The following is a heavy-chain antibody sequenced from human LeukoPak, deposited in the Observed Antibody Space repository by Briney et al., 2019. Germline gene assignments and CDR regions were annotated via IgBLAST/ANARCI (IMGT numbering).Heavy chain of an antibody. D-gene: IGHD1/OR15-1a*01. CDR2: MNPVSGKA. V-gene: IGHV1-8*01. CDR3: ARAPMGTAPLY. CDR1: GYTFTNFD. Sequence: ASVKVSCKASGYTFTNFDINWVRQAPGQGLEWMGWMNPVSGKAGSAQKFQGRVTLTRDTSISTAYMEVSSLRFDDTAFYYCARAPMGTAPLYWGQGTLVTVSS. J-gene: IGHJ4*02.